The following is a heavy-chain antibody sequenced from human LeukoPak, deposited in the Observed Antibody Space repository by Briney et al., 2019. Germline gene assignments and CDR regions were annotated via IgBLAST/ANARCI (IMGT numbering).Heavy chain of an antibody. D-gene: IGHD6-6*01. V-gene: IGHV1-8*03. CDR2: MNPNSGNT. CDR3: ARASSSSGNYFDY. Sequence: ASVKVSCKASGYTFTSYDINWVRQATGQGLEWMGWMNPNSGNTGYAQKFQGRVTITRNTSISTAYMELSSLRSEDTAVYYCARASSSSGNYFDYWGQGTLVTVSS. J-gene: IGHJ4*02. CDR1: GYTFTSYD.